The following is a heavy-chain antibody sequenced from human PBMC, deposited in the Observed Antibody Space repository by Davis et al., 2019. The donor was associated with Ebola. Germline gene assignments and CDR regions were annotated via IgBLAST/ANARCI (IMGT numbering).Heavy chain of an antibody. J-gene: IGHJ4*02. V-gene: IGHV4-59*01. CDR2: IYYSGST. CDR3: ASWRWAVYFFDY. CDR1: GGSISSYY. Sequence: MPSETLSLTCTVSGGSISSYYWSWIRQPPGKGLEWIGYIYYSGSTNYKPSLKSRATISVDTSKNQFSLKLSSVTAADTAVYYCASWRWAVYFFDYWGQGAPVTVSS. D-gene: IGHD3-3*01.